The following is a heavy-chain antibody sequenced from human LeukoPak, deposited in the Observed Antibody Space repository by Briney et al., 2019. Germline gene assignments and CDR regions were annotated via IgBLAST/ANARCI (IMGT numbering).Heavy chain of an antibody. Sequence: QTGGSLRLSCAASGFSFSSHGMPWVRQAPGKGLEYVSAINNNGGSKYYADSVKGRFTISRDNSKNTLYLQMNSLRAEDTAVYFCAKDMEEYRSSWPLSIWGQGQWSPSLQ. D-gene: IGHD6-13*01. CDR2: INNNGGSK. J-gene: IGHJ3*02. CDR3: AKDMEEYRSSWPLSI. V-gene: IGHV3-64*04. CDR1: GFSFSSHG.